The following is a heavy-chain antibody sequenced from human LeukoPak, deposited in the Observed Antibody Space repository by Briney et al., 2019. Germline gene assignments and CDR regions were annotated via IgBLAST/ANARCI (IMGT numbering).Heavy chain of an antibody. D-gene: IGHD2-2*01. V-gene: IGHV4-39*02. Sequence: SETLSLTCTVSGGSISSSSYYWGWIRQPPGKGLEWIASIHYFGTTYYNPSLKSRVTISVDTSKNHFSLKLSSVTAADTAVYYCARGPTYQPIDYWGQGTLVTVSS. CDR1: GGSISSSSYY. J-gene: IGHJ4*02. CDR3: ARGPTYQPIDY. CDR2: IHYFGTT.